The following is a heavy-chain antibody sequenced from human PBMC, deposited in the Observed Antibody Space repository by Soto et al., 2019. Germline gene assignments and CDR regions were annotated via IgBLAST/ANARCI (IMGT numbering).Heavy chain of an antibody. Sequence: GGSLRLSCAASGFTFDDYGMSWVRQAPGKGLEWVSGINWNGGSTGYADSVKGRFTISRDNAKNSLYLQMNSLRAEDTALYHCARARDYCTNGVCPGEFDPWGQGSLVTVSS. J-gene: IGHJ5*02. CDR1: GFTFDDYG. CDR2: INWNGGST. D-gene: IGHD2-8*01. V-gene: IGHV3-20*01. CDR3: ARARDYCTNGVCPGEFDP.